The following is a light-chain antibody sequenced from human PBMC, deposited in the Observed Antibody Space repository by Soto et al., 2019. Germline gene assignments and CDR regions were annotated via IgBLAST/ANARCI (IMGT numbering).Light chain of an antibody. Sequence: DIQMTQSPSTLPASLGDRVTITCRASQSVTNWLAWYQQKPGKAPKLLIYHASTLNSGVPSGFSGSGSGTEFTLTISSLQRDDFATYFCQQYNAYFATFGQGTKVEIK. V-gene: IGKV1-5*01. CDR3: QQYNAYFAT. CDR2: HAS. CDR1: QSVTNW. J-gene: IGKJ1*01.